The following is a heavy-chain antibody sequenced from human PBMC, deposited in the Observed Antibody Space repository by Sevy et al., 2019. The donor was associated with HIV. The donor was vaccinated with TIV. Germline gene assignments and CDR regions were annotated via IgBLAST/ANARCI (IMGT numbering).Heavy chain of an antibody. V-gene: IGHV3-23*01. Sequence: GGSLRLSCAASGFTFSSYAMSWVRQAPGMGLEWVSAISGSGGSTYYADSVKGRFTISRDNSKNTLYLQMNSLRAEDTAVYYCAKAPNGYYGSGREGYYFDYWGQGTLVTVSS. J-gene: IGHJ4*02. D-gene: IGHD3-10*01. CDR2: ISGSGGST. CDR1: GFTFSSYA. CDR3: AKAPNGYYGSGREGYYFDY.